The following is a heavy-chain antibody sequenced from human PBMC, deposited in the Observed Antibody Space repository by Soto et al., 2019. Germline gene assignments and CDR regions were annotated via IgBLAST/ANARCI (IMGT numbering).Heavy chain of an antibody. CDR2: IKQDGSEK. J-gene: IGHJ6*02. Sequence: GGSLRLSCAASGFTFSSYWMSWVRQAPGKGLEWVANIKQDGSEKYYVDSVKGRFTISRDNAKNSLYLQMNSLRAEDTAVYYCARVVAVAATHRYYYYGMDVWGQGTTVTVS. V-gene: IGHV3-7*01. CDR3: ARVVAVAATHRYYYYGMDV. CDR1: GFTFSSYW. D-gene: IGHD2-15*01.